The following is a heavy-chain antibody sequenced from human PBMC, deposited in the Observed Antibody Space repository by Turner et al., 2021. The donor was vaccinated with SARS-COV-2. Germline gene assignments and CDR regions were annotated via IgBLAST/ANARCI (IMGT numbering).Heavy chain of an antibody. CDR2: ISYDGSNK. CDR3: ARAGWDLLPFDAFDI. J-gene: IGHJ3*02. D-gene: IGHD1-26*01. Sequence: QVQLVESGGGVVQPGSSLRLSWAASGFTFSTYAMHWVRQAPGKGLEWVAVISYDGSNKYYADSVKCRFTISRDNSKNTLYLQMNSLRAEDTAVYYCARAGWDLLPFDAFDIWGQGTMVTISS. CDR1: GFTFSTYA. V-gene: IGHV3-30-3*01.